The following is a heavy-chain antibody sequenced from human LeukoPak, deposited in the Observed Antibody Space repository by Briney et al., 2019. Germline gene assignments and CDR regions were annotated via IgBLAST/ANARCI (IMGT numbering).Heavy chain of an antibody. D-gene: IGHD5/OR15-5a*01. CDR2: LFDARKV. CDR3: VRGFQGVYDY. J-gene: IGHJ4*02. CDR1: NGSMRSYY. V-gene: IGHV4-4*07. Sequence: SETLFLTCSVSNGSMRSYYWTWIRQPAGKGLEWVGRLFDARKVNYNPSLGGRVTMSMDTSKNQFSLRMTSVTAADTAVYYCVRGFQGVYDYWGQGALVIVSS.